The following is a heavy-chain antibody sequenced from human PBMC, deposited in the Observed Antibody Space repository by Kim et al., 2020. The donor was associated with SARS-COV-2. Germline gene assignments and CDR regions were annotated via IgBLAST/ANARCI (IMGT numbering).Heavy chain of an antibody. CDR3: ARARYYDILTGYPWGYYYSYGMDV. Sequence: GGSLRLSCAASGFTFSSYAMHWVRQAPGKGLEWVAVISYDGSNKYYADSVKGRFTISRDNSKNTLYLQMNSLRAEDTAVYYCARARYYDILTGYPWGYYYSYGMDVWGQGTTVTVSS. D-gene: IGHD3-9*01. CDR2: ISYDGSNK. CDR1: GFTFSSYA. V-gene: IGHV3-30*04. J-gene: IGHJ6*02.